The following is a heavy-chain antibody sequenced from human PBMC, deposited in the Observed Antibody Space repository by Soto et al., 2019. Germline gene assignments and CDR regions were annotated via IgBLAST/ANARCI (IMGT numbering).Heavy chain of an antibody. CDR3: ARDADYYDSSGYGPFDY. CDR2: IIPIFGKA. V-gene: IGHV1-69*05. Sequence: SVKVSCKASGYTFTSYAMHWVRQAPGQRLEWMGGIIPIFGKANYSQKFQGRVTITTDESTSTAYMELSSLRSEDTAVYYCARDADYYDSSGYGPFDYWGQGTLVTVSS. J-gene: IGHJ4*02. CDR1: GYTFTSYA. D-gene: IGHD3-22*01.